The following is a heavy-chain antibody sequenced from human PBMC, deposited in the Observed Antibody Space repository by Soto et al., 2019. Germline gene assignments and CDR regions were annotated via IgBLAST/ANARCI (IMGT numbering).Heavy chain of an antibody. CDR2: IIPIFGTA. J-gene: IGHJ1*01. V-gene: IGHV1-69*13. D-gene: IGHD2-15*01. CDR3: ARDGGPNFQH. Sequence: SLKVSCKASGGTFSSYAISWVRQAPGEGLEWMGGIIPIFGTANYAQKFQGRVTITADESTSTAYMELSSLRSEDTAVYYCARDGGPNFQHWGQGTLVTVSS. CDR1: GGTFSSYA.